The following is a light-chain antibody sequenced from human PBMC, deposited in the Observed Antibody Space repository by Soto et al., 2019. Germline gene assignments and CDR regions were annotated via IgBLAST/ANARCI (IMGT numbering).Light chain of an antibody. CDR3: MQALQTPT. CDR1: QSLLHSNGYNC. V-gene: IGKV2-28*01. J-gene: IGKJ5*01. CDR2: LGS. Sequence: DFVMTQSPLSLPVTPGEPASISCRSSQSLLHSNGYNCLDWYLQKPGQSPQLLISLGSNRASGVPDRFSGSGSGTDFTLKSSRVEAEDVGVYYCMQALQTPTFGQGTRLEIK.